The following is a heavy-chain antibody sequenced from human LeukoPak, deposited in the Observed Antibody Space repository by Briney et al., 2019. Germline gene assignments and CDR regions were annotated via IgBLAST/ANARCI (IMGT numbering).Heavy chain of an antibody. CDR3: ARVPPAAGTGDYYYYGMDV. CDR2: MNPKSGNT. J-gene: IGHJ6*02. Sequence: ASVKVSFKASGYPFTSYDINWVQPATGQGLEWMGWMNPKSGNTGYAQKFQGGVTMTRNTSISTAYMELSSLRSEDTAVYYCARVPPAAGTGDYYYYGMDVWGQGTTVTVSS. V-gene: IGHV1-8*01. CDR1: GYPFTSYD. D-gene: IGHD6-13*01.